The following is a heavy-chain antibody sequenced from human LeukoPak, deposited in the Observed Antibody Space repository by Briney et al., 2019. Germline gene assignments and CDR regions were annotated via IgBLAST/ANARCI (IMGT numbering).Heavy chain of an antibody. V-gene: IGHV3-43*02. J-gene: IGHJ4*02. D-gene: IGHD2-21*01. CDR1: GFTIDDYA. Sequence: GGSLRLSCAASGFTIDDYAMPWVRQAPGKGLEWVSLISGDGGSTYYADSVKGRFTISRDNSKNSLYLQMNSLRTEDTALYYCAKDRGRLLWYYFDYWGQGTLVTVSS. CDR3: AKDRGRLLWYYFDY. CDR2: ISGDGGST.